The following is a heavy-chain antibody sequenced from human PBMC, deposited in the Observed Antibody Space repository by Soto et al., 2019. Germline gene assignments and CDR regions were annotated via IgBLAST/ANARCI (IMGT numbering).Heavy chain of an antibody. D-gene: IGHD1-26*01. V-gene: IGHV1-69*01. J-gene: IGHJ4*02. CDR3: ARDGGRHSGGIDY. CDR2: IIPIFGTA. CDR1: GGTFSSYS. Sequence: QVQLVQSGAEVKKPGSSVKVSCKASGGTFSSYSINWVRQAPGQGLEWMGEIIPIFGTANYAQKFQGRVTITADESTSTAYMELRSLRSADTAGYYCARDGGRHSGGIDYWGQGTLVTVSS.